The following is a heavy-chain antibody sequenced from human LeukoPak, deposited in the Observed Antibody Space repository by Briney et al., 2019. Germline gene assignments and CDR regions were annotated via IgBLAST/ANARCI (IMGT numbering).Heavy chain of an antibody. V-gene: IGHV1-8*03. D-gene: IGHD4-23*01. J-gene: IGHJ4*02. Sequence: ASVKVSCKASGYTFTSYDINWVRQATGQGLEWMGWMNPNSGDTGYAQKFQGRVTITRNTSISTAYMELSSLRSEDTAVYYCARGYYGGNRASFDYWGQGTLVTVSS. CDR3: ARGYYGGNRASFDY. CDR2: MNPNSGDT. CDR1: GYTFTSYD.